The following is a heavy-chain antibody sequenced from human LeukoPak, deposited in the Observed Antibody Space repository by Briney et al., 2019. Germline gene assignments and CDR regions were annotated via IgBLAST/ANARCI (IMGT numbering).Heavy chain of an antibody. D-gene: IGHD3-10*01. Sequence: SETLSLTCTVSGDSVASYYWSWIRQPPGKSLEWVGYIFYGGDINYNPSLKSRVTMSVDTSKNQFSLKLSSVTAADTAVYYCARDPDASGAGYWGQGTLVTVSS. CDR3: ARDPDASGAGY. CDR1: GDSVASYY. V-gene: IGHV4-59*02. J-gene: IGHJ4*02. CDR2: IFYGGDI.